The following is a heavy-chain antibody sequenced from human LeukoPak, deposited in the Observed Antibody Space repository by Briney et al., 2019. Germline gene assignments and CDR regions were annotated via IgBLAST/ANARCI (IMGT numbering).Heavy chain of an antibody. CDR2: IDYSGYT. CDR3: ARGWGAAASAIS. CDR1: GGSVDRRSYD. D-gene: IGHD6-13*01. V-gene: IGHV4-39*01. J-gene: IGHJ5*02. Sequence: SETLSLTCSGSGGSVDRRSYDWVGLRQPPGQGREWIGSIDYSGYTYYSPALKTLFGMSVDTSMNQFSLNVTSVPAADTAISFCARGWGAAASAISWGQGTLVTVSS.